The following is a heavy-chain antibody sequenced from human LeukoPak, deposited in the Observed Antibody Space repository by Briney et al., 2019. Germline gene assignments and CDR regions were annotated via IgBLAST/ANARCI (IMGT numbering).Heavy chain of an antibody. V-gene: IGHV4-34*01. Sequence: PSETLSLTCAVYGGSFSGYYWSWIRQPPGKGLEWIGEINHSGSTNYNPSLKSRVTISVDTSKNQFSLKLSSVTAADTAVYYCARRGIRGYSRSRWFDPWGQGTLVTVSS. CDR3: ARRGIRGYSRSRWFDP. J-gene: IGHJ5*02. CDR2: INHSGST. CDR1: GGSFSGYY. D-gene: IGHD6-13*01.